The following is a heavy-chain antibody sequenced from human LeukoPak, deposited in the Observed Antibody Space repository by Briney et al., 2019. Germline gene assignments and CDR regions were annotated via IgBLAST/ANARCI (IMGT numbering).Heavy chain of an antibody. J-gene: IGHJ5*02. Sequence: SETLSLTCTVSGDSISTSNSYWGWIRQPPGKGLEWIGSIYYSGNTYYNASLKSRVTISVDTSKNQFSLKLSSVTAADTAVYYCARAGDSIAADGNWFDPWGQGTLVTVSS. CDR2: IYYSGNT. D-gene: IGHD6-13*01. CDR3: ARAGDSIAADGNWFDP. V-gene: IGHV4-39*07. CDR1: GDSISTSNSY.